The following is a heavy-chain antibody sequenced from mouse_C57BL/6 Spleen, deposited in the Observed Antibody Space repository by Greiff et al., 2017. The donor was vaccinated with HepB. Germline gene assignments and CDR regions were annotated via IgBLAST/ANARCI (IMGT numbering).Heavy chain of an antibody. J-gene: IGHJ2*01. CDR3: ARDKDLGYGSSYDY. Sequence: ESGPGLVKPSQSLSLTCSVTGYSITSGYYWNWIRQFPGNKLEWMGYISYDGSNNYNPSLKNRISITRDTSKNQFFLKLNSVTTEDTATYYCARDKDLGYGSSYDYWGQGTTLTVSS. V-gene: IGHV3-6*01. CDR2: ISYDGSN. D-gene: IGHD1-1*01. CDR1: GYSITSGYY.